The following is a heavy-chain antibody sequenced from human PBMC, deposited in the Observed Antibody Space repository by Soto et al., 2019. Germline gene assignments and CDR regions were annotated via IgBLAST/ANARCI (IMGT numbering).Heavy chain of an antibody. V-gene: IGHV3-21*01. CDR1: GFTFSSYS. CDR2: ISSSSSYI. Sequence: GGSLRLSCAASGFTFSSYSMNWVRQAPGKGLEWVSSISSSSSYIYYADSVKGRFTISRDNAKNSLYLQMNSLRAEDTAVYYCARDGYCSSTSCYVGYYYYGMDVWGQGTTVTVSS. J-gene: IGHJ6*02. D-gene: IGHD2-2*03. CDR3: ARDGYCSSTSCYVGYYYYGMDV.